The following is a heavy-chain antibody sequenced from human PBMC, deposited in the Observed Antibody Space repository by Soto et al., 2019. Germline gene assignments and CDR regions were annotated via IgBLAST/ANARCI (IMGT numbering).Heavy chain of an antibody. CDR2: ISGNSGSI. J-gene: IGHJ4*02. D-gene: IGHD3-3*01. Sequence: GGSLRLSCAASGFTFSSYAMSWVRQAPGKGLEWVSGISGNSGSIYYADSVKGRFTISRDNAKNSLYLQMNSLRAEDTALYYCAKDIYPGITIFGVVVWGQGTLVTVSS. V-gene: IGHV3-23*01. CDR3: AKDIYPGITIFGVVV. CDR1: GFTFSSYA.